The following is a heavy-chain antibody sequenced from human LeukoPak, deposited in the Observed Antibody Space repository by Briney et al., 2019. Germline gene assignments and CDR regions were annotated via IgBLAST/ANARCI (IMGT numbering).Heavy chain of an antibody. Sequence: GGSLRLSCAASGFTFSDYYMSWIRQAPGKGLEWVSCISSSGSTISYADSVKGRFTISRDNAKNSLYLQMNSLRAEDTAVYYCARDAFYGSGSYFDYWGQGTLVTVSS. D-gene: IGHD3-10*01. CDR1: GFTFSDYY. CDR2: ISSSGSTI. J-gene: IGHJ4*02. CDR3: ARDAFYGSGSYFDY. V-gene: IGHV3-11*04.